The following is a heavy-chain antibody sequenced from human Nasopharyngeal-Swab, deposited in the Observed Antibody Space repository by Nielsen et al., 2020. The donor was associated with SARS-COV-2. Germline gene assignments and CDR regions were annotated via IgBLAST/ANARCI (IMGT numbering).Heavy chain of an antibody. CDR3: ARDLAAVYYDSSDYDY. D-gene: IGHD3-22*01. J-gene: IGHJ4*02. CDR1: GYTFTSYA. CDR2: INTNTGNP. V-gene: IGHV7-4-1*02. Sequence: ASVKVSCKAFGYTFTSYAMNWVRQAPGQGLEWMGWINTNTGNPTYAQGFTGRFVFSLDTSVSTAYLQISSLKAEDTAVYYCARDLAAVYYDSSDYDYWGQGTLVTVSS.